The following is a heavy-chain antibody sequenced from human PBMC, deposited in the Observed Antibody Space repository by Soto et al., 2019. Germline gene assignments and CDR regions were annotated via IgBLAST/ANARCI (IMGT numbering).Heavy chain of an antibody. D-gene: IGHD1-26*01. Sequence: GGSLRLSCAASGFTFSSYSMNWVRQAPGKGLEWVSSISSSSSYIYYADSVKGRFTTSRDNAKNSLYLQMNSLRAEDTAVYYCAGFERGGSYYYYYGMDVWGQGTTVTVSS. J-gene: IGHJ6*02. CDR2: ISSSSSYI. CDR1: GFTFSSYS. V-gene: IGHV3-21*01. CDR3: AGFERGGSYYYYYGMDV.